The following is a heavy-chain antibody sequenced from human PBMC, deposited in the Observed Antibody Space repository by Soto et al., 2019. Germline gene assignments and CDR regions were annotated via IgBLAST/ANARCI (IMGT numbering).Heavy chain of an antibody. CDR1: GFTFSSYA. Sequence: PGGSLRLSCAASGFTFSSYAMNWVRQAPGKGLEWVSGISGTATSAYYADSVKGRFTISRDNSRSTLYLQMNSLRAEDTAVYYCAKAAAAGRSDFDYWGQGTLVTVSS. CDR3: AKAAAAGRSDFDY. V-gene: IGHV3-23*01. J-gene: IGHJ4*02. D-gene: IGHD6-13*01. CDR2: ISGTATSA.